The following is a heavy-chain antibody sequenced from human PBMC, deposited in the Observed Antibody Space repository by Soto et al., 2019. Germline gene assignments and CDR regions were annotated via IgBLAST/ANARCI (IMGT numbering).Heavy chain of an antibody. Sequence: SETLSLTCTVSGGSISSSSYYWGWIRQPPGKGLEWIGSIYYSGSTYYNPSLKSRVTISVDTSKNQFSLKLSSVTAADTAVYYCARKYCSSTSCYWFDPWGQGTLVTVSS. CDR2: IYYSGST. CDR1: GGSISSSSYY. V-gene: IGHV4-39*01. J-gene: IGHJ5*02. CDR3: ARKYCSSTSCYWFDP. D-gene: IGHD2-2*01.